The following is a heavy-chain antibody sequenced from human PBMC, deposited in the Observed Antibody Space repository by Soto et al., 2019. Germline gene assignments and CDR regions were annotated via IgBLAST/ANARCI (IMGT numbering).Heavy chain of an antibody. J-gene: IGHJ4*02. Sequence: GASVKISCKASGYTFTSYYMHWVRQAPGQGLEWMGIINPSGGSTSYAQKFQGRVTMTRDTSTSTVYMELSSLRSEDTAVYYCARDDLIAGRPMDYWGQGTLVTVS. CDR2: INPSGGST. V-gene: IGHV1-46*01. D-gene: IGHD6-6*01. CDR1: GYTFTSYY. CDR3: ARDDLIAGRPMDY.